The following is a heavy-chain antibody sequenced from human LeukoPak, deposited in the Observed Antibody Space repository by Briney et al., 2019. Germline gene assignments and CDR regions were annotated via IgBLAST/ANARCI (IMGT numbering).Heavy chain of an antibody. CDR3: ARSEEMATIDY. Sequence: ASVKVSCKASGGTFSSYTISWVRQAPGQGLEWMGRIIPILGIANYAQKFQGRVTITADKSTSTAYMELSSLRPEDTAVYYCARSEEMATIDYWSQGTLVTVSS. CDR1: GGTFSSYT. J-gene: IGHJ4*02. V-gene: IGHV1-69*02. D-gene: IGHD5-24*01. CDR2: IIPILGIA.